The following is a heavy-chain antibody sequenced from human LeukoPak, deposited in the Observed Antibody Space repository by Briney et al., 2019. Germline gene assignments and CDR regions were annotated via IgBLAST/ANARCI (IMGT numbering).Heavy chain of an antibody. J-gene: IGHJ3*02. V-gene: IGHV4-4*07. D-gene: IGHD2-2*02. CDR1: GGSISSYY. CDR3: ARDPLYGVAFDI. Sequence: PETLSLTCTVSGGSISSYYWSWIRQPAGKGLEWIGRIYTSGSTNYNPSLKSRVTMSVDTSKNQFSLKLSSVTAADTAVYYCARDPLYGVAFDIWGQGTMVTVSS. CDR2: IYTSGST.